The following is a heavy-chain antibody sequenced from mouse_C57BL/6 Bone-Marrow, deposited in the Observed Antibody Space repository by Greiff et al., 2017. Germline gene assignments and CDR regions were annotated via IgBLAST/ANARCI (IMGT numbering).Heavy chain of an antibody. Sequence: VQLKEPGGGLVKPGGSLKLSCAASGFTFSSYAMSWVRQTPEKRLEWVATISAGGSYTYYPDNVKGRFTISRDNAKNNLYLQMSHLKSEDTAMYYCARDGYFFAYWGQGTLVTVSA. J-gene: IGHJ3*01. CDR3: ARDGYFFAY. CDR2: ISAGGSYT. CDR1: GFTFSSYA. V-gene: IGHV5-4*01. D-gene: IGHD2-3*01.